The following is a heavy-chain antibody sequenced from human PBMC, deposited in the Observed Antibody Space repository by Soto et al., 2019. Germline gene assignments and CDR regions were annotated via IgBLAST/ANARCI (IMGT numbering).Heavy chain of an antibody. D-gene: IGHD2-21*02. V-gene: IGHV4-30-4*01. CDR3: ASLVVTAHNWFDP. CDR2: IYYSGSH. Sequence: QVQLQESGPGLVKPSQTLSLTCTVSGGSISSGDYYWSWIRQPPGKGLEWIGYIYYSGSHYYNPSLKSRVTISVDTSKNQFSLKLSSVTAADTAVYYCASLVVTAHNWFDPWGQGTLVTVSS. J-gene: IGHJ5*02. CDR1: GGSISSGDYY.